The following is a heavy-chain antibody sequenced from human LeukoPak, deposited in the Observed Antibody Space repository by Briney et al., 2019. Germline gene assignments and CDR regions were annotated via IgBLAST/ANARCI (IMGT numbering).Heavy chain of an antibody. CDR2: ISAYNGNT. D-gene: IGHD2-21*02. CDR1: GYTFTRYG. Sequence: ASVKVSCKASGYTFTRYGISWVRQAPGQGLEWMGWISAYNGNTNYAQKLQGRVTMTTDTSTSTAYMELRSLRSDDTAVYYRARGVTGVYCGGDCSDAFDIWGQGTMVTVSS. J-gene: IGHJ3*02. V-gene: IGHV1-18*01. CDR3: ARGVTGVYCGGDCSDAFDI.